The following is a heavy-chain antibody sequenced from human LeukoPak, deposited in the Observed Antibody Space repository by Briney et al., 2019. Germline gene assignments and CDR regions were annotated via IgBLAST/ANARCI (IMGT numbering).Heavy chain of an antibody. CDR2: IYPHDSDT. D-gene: IGHD3-10*01. Sequence: GESLEISCKGSGFRFTNYWIAWVRQMPGKGLEWMGIIYPHDSDTRYSPSFQGHVTISADKSINTAYLQWSSLRASDSAMYFCARIRLGESPADFWGQGTPVTVSS. J-gene: IGHJ4*02. V-gene: IGHV5-51*01. CDR1: GFRFTNYW. CDR3: ARIRLGESPADF.